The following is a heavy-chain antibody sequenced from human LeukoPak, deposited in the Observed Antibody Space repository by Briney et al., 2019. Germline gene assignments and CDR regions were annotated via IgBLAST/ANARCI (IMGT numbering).Heavy chain of an antibody. CDR3: ASGGRGELLFDY. CDR2: IYTSGST. V-gene: IGHV4-4*09. J-gene: IGHJ4*02. Sequence: SETLSLTCTVSGGSISSYYWSWIRQSPGKGLEGIGYIYTSGSTNYNTSLKSRVTISVDTSKNQFSLKLSSVTAADTAVYYCASGGRGELLFDYWGQGTLVTVSS. CDR1: GGSISSYY. D-gene: IGHD1-26*01.